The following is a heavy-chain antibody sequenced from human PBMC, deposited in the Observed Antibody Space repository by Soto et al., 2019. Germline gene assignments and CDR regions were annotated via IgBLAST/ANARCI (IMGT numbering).Heavy chain of an antibody. J-gene: IGHJ6*02. CDR2: ISAYNGNT. D-gene: IGHD2-15*01. V-gene: IGHV1-18*01. Sequence: GASVKVSCKASGYTFTSYGISWVRQAPGQGLEWMGWISAYNGNTNYAQKLQGRVTMTTDTSTSTAYMELRSLRSDDTAVYYCARDGERYCSGGSCYSHYYYYGMDVWGQGTTVTVSS. CDR1: GYTFTSYG. CDR3: ARDGERYCSGGSCYSHYYYYGMDV.